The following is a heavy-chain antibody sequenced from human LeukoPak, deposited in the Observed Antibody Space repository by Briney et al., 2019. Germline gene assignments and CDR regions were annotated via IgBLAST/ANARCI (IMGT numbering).Heavy chain of an antibody. CDR2: ISSSSSYI. CDR3: AKQYYDFWSGYYSPSHY. Sequence: PGGSLRLSCAASGFTFSSYSMNWVRQAPGKGLEWVSSISSSSSYIYYADSVKGRFTISRDNSKNTLYLQMNSLRAEDTAVYYCAKQYYDFWSGYYSPSHYWGQGTLVTVSS. J-gene: IGHJ4*02. D-gene: IGHD3-3*01. CDR1: GFTFSSYS. V-gene: IGHV3-21*04.